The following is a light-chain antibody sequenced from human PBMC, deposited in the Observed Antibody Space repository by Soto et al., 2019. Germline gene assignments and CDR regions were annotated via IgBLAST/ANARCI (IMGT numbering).Light chain of an antibody. CDR1: RRDVGGYNY. Sequence: QAVVTQPPSASGSPGQSVRISCTGTRRDVGGYNYVAWYQQHPGKAPKLIIYEVTKRPSGVPDRFSGSKSGNTASLTVSGLQAEDEADYYCSSYVGNDVFVFGTGTQLTVL. J-gene: IGLJ1*01. CDR2: EVT. CDR3: SSYVGNDVFV. V-gene: IGLV2-8*01.